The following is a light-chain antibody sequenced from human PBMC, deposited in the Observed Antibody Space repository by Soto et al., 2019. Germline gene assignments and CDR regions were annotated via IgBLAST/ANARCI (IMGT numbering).Light chain of an antibody. J-gene: IGLJ2*01. CDR2: GDS. V-gene: IGLV1-40*01. Sequence: QSVLTQPPSVSGAPGQRVTISCTGGSSSIGAGYDVHWYQHLPGTAPKLLIYGDSNRPSGVPDRFSGSKSGTSASLAITGLQADDEGDYYCQSYDSSRSGRVVFGGGTQLTVL. CDR1: SSSIGAGYD. CDR3: QSYDSSRSGRVV.